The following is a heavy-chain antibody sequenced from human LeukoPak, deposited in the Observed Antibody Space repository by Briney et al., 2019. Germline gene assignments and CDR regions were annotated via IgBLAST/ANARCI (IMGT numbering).Heavy chain of an antibody. Sequence: SETLSLTCAVSGGSISSSNWWSWVRQPPGKGLEWIGEIYHSGSNNYNPSLKSRVTISVDKSKNQFSLKLSSVTAADTAVYYCARDRRWLQFESDAFDIWGQGTMVTVSS. D-gene: IGHD5-24*01. CDR2: IYHSGSN. J-gene: IGHJ3*02. CDR3: ARDRRWLQFESDAFDI. CDR1: GGSISSSNW. V-gene: IGHV4-4*02.